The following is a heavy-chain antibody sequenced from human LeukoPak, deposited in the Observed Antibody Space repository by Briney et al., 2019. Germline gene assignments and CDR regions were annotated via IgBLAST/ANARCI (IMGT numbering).Heavy chain of an antibody. D-gene: IGHD4-17*01. V-gene: IGHV1-2*02. CDR3: ARVDYGDYAY. CDR1: VYTFTNFY. Sequence: ASVKVSCKASVYTFTNFYIHWVRQAPGQGLEWMGWMNPNSGDTSYAREFQDRVTMTRDTSISTAYMELSRLRSDDTAVYYCARVDYGDYAYWGQGTLVTVSS. CDR2: MNPNSGDT. J-gene: IGHJ4*02.